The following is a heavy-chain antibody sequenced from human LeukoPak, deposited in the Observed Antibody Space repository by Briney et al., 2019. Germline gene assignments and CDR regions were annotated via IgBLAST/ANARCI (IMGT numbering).Heavy chain of an antibody. D-gene: IGHD6-19*01. CDR3: ARGHSGYLEY. CDR1: GDSPSIASAA. Sequence: PSQTLSLTCAISGDSPSIASAASKCIRQSPSKGLEWLGRTYYRSKRYNAYAVSVKSRITINPDTSKNQFSRQLNSVTPEDTAVYYCARGHSGYLEYWGQGTLVTVSS. J-gene: IGHJ4*02. CDR2: TYYRSKRYN. V-gene: IGHV6-1*01.